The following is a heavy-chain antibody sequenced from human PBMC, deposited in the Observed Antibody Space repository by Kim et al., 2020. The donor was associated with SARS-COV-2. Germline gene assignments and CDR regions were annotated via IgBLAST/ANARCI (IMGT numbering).Heavy chain of an antibody. J-gene: IGHJ4*02. Sequence: GGSLRLSCAASGFTFSTFPLHWIRQAPGRGLEWVAVVSHDGKNKYYADSVKGRFIVSRDSSLETVYLQMSNLKGDDTAVYHCARGQESGWPARYPRPVWGFFDNWGQGALVTVSS. D-gene: IGHD6-6*01. CDR3: ARGQESGWPARYPRPVWGFFDN. CDR1: GFTFSTFP. V-gene: IGHV3-30*04. CDR2: VSHDGKNK.